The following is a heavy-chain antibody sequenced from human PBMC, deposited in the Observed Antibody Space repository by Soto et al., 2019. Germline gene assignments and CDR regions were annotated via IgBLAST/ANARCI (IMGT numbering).Heavy chain of an antibody. Sequence: QVQLVESGGGVVQPGRSLRLSCAASGFTFSSYGMHWVRQAPGKGLEWVAVISYDGSNKYYADSVKGRFTISRDNSKNTLYLQMNRLRAEDTAVYYCAKDPNDFWSGYYFDYWGQGTLVTVSS. J-gene: IGHJ4*02. CDR2: ISYDGSNK. V-gene: IGHV3-30*18. CDR3: AKDPNDFWSGYYFDY. D-gene: IGHD3-3*01. CDR1: GFTFSSYG.